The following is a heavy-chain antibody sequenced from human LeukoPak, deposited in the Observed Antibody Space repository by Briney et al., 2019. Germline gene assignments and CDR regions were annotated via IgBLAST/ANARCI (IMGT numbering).Heavy chain of an antibody. V-gene: IGHV1-8*01. D-gene: IGHD3-9*01. J-gene: IGHJ6*02. CDR1: GYTFTSYD. CDR2: MNPNSGNT. Sequence: ASVKVSCKASGYTFTSYDINWVRQATGQGLEWMGWMNPNSGNTDYAQKFQGRVTMTTDTSASTAYMELRSLRSDDTAVYYCAATYYDILTGYFNYYYGMDVWGQGTTVTVSS. CDR3: AATYYDILTGYFNYYYGMDV.